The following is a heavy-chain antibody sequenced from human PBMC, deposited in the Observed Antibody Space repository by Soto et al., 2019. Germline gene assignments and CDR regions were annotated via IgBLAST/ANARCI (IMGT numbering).Heavy chain of an antibody. CDR3: ARGLRCSSSSCYEAFDI. D-gene: IGHD6-13*01. CDR1: GGSFSGYY. Sequence: PSETLSLTCAVYGGSFSGYYWRWIRQPPGKGLEWIGEINHSGSTNYNPSLKSRVTISVDTSKNQFSLKLSSVTAADTAVYYCARGLRCSSSSCYEAFDIWGQGTMVTVSS. CDR2: INHSGST. J-gene: IGHJ3*02. V-gene: IGHV4-34*01.